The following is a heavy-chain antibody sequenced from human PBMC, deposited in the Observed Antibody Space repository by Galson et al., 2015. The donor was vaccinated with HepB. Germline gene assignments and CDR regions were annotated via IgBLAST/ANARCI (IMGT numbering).Heavy chain of an antibody. CDR1: GFTFSSYA. V-gene: IGHV3-30-3*01. Sequence: SLRLSCAASGFTFSSYAMHWVRQAPGKGLEWVAVISYDGSNKYYADSVKGRFTISRDNSKNTLYLQMNSLRSEDTAVYYCARATPGPFDYWGQGTLVTVSS. CDR2: ISYDGSNK. CDR3: ARATPGPFDY. D-gene: IGHD1-1*01. J-gene: IGHJ4*02.